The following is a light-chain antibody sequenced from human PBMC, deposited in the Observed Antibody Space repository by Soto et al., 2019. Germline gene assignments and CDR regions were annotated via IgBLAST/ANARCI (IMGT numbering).Light chain of an antibody. V-gene: IGLV2-14*03. CDR3: ISYTSRGTPVV. CDR1: SSDVGGSNY. Sequence: QSVLTQPASVSGSPGHAITISCTGTSSDVGGSNYVSWYHHHPGKAPKLMIYDVSNRPSGVSNRFSGSKSGNTASLTISGLQAEDEADYYCISYTSRGTPVVFGGGTQLTVL. CDR2: DVS. J-gene: IGLJ2*01.